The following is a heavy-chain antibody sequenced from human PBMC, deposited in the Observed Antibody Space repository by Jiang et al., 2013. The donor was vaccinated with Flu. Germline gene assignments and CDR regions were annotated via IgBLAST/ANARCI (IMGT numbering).Heavy chain of an antibody. CDR2: IITWEH. Sequence: KGLEWIGYIITWEHQLQPSPKSRVTISVDTSKNQFSLKLSSVTAADTAVYYCARDSGRYGMDVWGKGTTVTVSS. CDR3: ARDSGRYGMDV. D-gene: IGHD3-10*01. V-gene: IGHV4-59*12. J-gene: IGHJ6*04.